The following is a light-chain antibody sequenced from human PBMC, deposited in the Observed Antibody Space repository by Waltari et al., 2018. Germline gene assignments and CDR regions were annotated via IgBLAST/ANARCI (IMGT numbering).Light chain of an antibody. J-gene: IGLJ2*01. V-gene: IGLV2-14*01. Sequence: QSALTQPASVSGSPGQAIIISCTGTGSDVGGYDYVSWYQQYPGKAPRLIIYDVYNRPSGVSNCFSGSKSDNTASLTISGLQADDESVYYCSSYTSSGVVFGGGTKLTVL. CDR1: GSDVGGYDY. CDR2: DVY. CDR3: SSYTSSGVV.